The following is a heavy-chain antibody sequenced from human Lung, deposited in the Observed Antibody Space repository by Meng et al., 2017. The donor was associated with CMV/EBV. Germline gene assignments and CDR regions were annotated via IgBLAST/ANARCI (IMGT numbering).Heavy chain of an antibody. CDR3: AKDIFPATVTTSFLDY. CDR1: GFTFDDYA. V-gene: IGHV3-9*01. D-gene: IGHD4-17*01. Sequence: SLRLXCAASGFTFDDYAMHWVRQAPGKGLEWVSGISWNSGSIGYADSVKGRFTISRDNAKNSLYLQMNSLRAEDTALYYCAKDIFPATVTTSFLDYWGQGTLVTVSS. CDR2: ISWNSGSI. J-gene: IGHJ4*02.